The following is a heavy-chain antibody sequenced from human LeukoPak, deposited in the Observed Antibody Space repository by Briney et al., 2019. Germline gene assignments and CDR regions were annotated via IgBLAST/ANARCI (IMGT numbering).Heavy chain of an antibody. Sequence: PETLSLTCTVSGDSISGYYWHWIRQPPGRGLGWVAYIFYSGSANYNPSLKSRVTISVDTSKNQFSLKLSSVTAADTVVYYCARDRSVSARLFDYWGQGTLVTVSP. D-gene: IGHD6-6*01. J-gene: IGHJ4*02. CDR1: GDSISGYY. V-gene: IGHV4-59*01. CDR3: ARDRSVSARLFDY. CDR2: IFYSGSA.